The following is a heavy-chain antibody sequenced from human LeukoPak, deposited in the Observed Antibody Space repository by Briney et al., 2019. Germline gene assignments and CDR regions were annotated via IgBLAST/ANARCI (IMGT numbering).Heavy chain of an antibody. V-gene: IGHV3-23*01. CDR3: AKYRGSGSYYSDY. D-gene: IGHD1-26*01. CDR2: ISGSGGST. Sequence: GGSLRPSCAASGFTFSSYGMSWVRQAPGKGLEWVSAISGSGGSTYYADSVKGRFTISRDNSKNTLYLQMNSLRAEDTAVYYCAKYRGSGSYYSDYWGQGTLVTVSS. CDR1: GFTFSSYG. J-gene: IGHJ4*02.